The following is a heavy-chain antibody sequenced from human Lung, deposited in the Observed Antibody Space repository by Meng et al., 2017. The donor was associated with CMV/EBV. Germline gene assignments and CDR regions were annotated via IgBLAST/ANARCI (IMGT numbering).Heavy chain of an antibody. D-gene: IGHD3-16*01. CDR1: GFTFSSYG. V-gene: IGHV3-33*06. CDR2: IWFDGSNK. CDR3: SKDPLITFYWGGMDV. Sequence: GGSXRLXCAASGFTFSSYGMHWVRQAPGKGVERVAVIWFDGSNKYYADSVKGRFTISRDNSKNTLYLQMNSMSPEDTAVYYCSKDPLITFYWGGMDVWGQGNXVNVSS. J-gene: IGHJ6*02.